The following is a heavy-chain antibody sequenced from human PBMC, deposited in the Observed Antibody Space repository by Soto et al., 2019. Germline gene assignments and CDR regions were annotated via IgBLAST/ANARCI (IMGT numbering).Heavy chain of an antibody. CDR2: IWYDGSNK. Sequence: GGPLRLSCQAPGLSFNSYGMHRVRQAPGKGLEWVAVIWYDGSNKYYADSVKGRFTISRDNSKNTLYLQMNSLRAEDTAVYYCARDRSSSTLYYFDYWGQGTLVTVSS. J-gene: IGHJ4*02. CDR1: GLSFNSYG. D-gene: IGHD6-6*01. CDR3: ARDRSSSTLYYFDY. V-gene: IGHV3-33*01.